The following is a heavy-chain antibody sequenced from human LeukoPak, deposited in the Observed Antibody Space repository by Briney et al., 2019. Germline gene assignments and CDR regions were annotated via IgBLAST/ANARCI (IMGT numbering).Heavy chain of an antibody. V-gene: IGHV3-30-3*01. D-gene: IGHD6-19*01. CDR1: GFTFSSYA. CDR2: ISYDGSNK. J-gene: IGHJ6*02. CDR3: ARDYQYSSLDV. Sequence: PGGSLRLSCAASGFTFSSYAMHWVRQAPGKGLEWVAVISYDGSNKYYADSVKGRFTISRDNSKNTLYLQMNSLRAEDTAVYYCARDYQYSSLDVWGQGTTVTVSS.